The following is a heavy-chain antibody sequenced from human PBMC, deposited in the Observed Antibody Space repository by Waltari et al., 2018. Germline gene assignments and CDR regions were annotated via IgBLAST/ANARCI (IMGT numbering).Heavy chain of an antibody. J-gene: IGHJ4*02. V-gene: IGHV3-48*02. Sequence: EVQLVESGGGLVQPGGSLRLSCAASGFTFSSYSMNRVRQAPGKGLEWVSYISSSSSTRYYADSVKGRFTISRDNAKNSRYLQMNSLRDVDTAVYYCARRRRMKYDFWSGYYGPLDYWGQGTLVTVSS. CDR1: GFTFSSYS. CDR2: ISSSSSTR. D-gene: IGHD3-3*01. CDR3: ARRRRMKYDFWSGYYGPLDY.